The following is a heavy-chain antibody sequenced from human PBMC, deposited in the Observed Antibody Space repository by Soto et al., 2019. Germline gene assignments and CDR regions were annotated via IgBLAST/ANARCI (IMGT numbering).Heavy chain of an antibody. CDR3: ARVIPGGNRFDP. V-gene: IGHV4-38-2*01. CDR2: IYHSGNT. Sequence: PSETLSLTCDVSGYSISSGYYWGWTRQPPGKGLEWIGSIYHSGNTYYNPSLKSRITMSVDTSKNQFYLKVKSVTAADTAVYFCARVIPGGNRFDPWGQGTLVTVSA. CDR1: GYSISSGYY. J-gene: IGHJ5*02. D-gene: IGHD2-15*01.